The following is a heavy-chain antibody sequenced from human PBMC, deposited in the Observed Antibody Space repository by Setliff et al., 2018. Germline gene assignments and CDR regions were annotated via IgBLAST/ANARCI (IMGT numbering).Heavy chain of an antibody. D-gene: IGHD1-26*01. CDR3: ARVPGGRFDY. J-gene: IGHJ4*02. CDR2: IYHSGST. V-gene: IGHV4-38-2*01. Sequence: KPSETLSLTCAVSGYSISSGYYWGWIRQPPGKGLEWIGSIYHSGSTYYNPSLKSRVTISVDTSKNQFSLKLSSVTAADTAVYYCARVPGGRFDYWGQGTLVTSPQ. CDR1: GYSISSGYY.